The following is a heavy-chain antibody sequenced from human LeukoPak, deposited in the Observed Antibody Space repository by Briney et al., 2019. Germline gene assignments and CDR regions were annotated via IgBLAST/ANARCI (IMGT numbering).Heavy chain of an antibody. V-gene: IGHV3-21*01. J-gene: IGHJ6*03. D-gene: IGHD2-2*01. CDR3: AKGDCSSTSCYYYYYYMDV. CDR2: ISSSSSYI. CDR1: GFTSSSYS. Sequence: GGSLRLSCAASGFTSSSYSMNWVRQAPGKGLEWVSSISSSSSYIYYADSVKGRFTISRDNAKNSLYLQMNSLRAEDTAVYYCAKGDCSSTSCYYYYYYMDVWGKGTTVTVSS.